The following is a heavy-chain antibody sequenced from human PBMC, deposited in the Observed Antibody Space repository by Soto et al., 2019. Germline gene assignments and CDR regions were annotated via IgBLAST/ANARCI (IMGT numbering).Heavy chain of an antibody. CDR2: ISGSGGST. CDR1: GFTFSSYA. Sequence: GGSLRLSCAASGFTFSSYAMSWVRQAPGKGLEWVSAISGSGGSTYYADSVKGRFTISRDNSKNTLYLQMNSLRAEDTAVYYCAKFGGKIGGSGSYYDYWGQGTLVTVS. CDR3: AKFGGKIGGSGSYYDY. V-gene: IGHV3-23*01. D-gene: IGHD3-10*01. J-gene: IGHJ4*02.